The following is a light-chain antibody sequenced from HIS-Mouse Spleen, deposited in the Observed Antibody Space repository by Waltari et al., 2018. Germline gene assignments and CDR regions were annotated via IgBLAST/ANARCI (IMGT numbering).Light chain of an antibody. V-gene: IGLV1-44*01. CDR2: SNN. CDR3: AAWDDSLNGVV. CDR1: SSNIGSNT. J-gene: IGLJ2*01. Sequence: QSVLTQPPSASGTPGQRVTISCSGSSSNIGSNTVNWYQKLPGTAPRLLIYSNNQRTPGVPDRFSGSTSGTSASLAISGLQSEDEADYYCAAWDDSLNGVVFGGGTKLTVL.